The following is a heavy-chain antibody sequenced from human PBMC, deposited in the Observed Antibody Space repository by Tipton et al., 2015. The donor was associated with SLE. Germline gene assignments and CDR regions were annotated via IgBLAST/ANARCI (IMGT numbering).Heavy chain of an antibody. J-gene: IGHJ4*02. D-gene: IGHD7-27*01. CDR1: GGSISSGFYS. CDR3: ARRGSVGNFDF. Sequence: TLSLTCAVSGGSISSGFYSWSWVRQPPGKGLEWIGNIYHSGSTYYNPSFKSRVTISVDKSKNQFSLRLSSVTAADTAVYYCARRGSVGNFDFWGQGALVTVSS. CDR2: IYHSGST. V-gene: IGHV4-30-2*01.